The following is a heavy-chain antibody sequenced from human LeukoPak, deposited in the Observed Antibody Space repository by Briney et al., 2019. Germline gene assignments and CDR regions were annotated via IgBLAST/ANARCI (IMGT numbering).Heavy chain of an antibody. J-gene: IGHJ4*02. Sequence: RGESLKISCKGSGYSFTSYWIGWVRQMPGKGLEWMGIIYPGDSDTRYSPSFQGQVTISADKSISTAYLQWSSLKASDTAMYYCARGNIGYDFWSGYYSPPKRTFDYWGQGTLVTVSS. V-gene: IGHV5-51*01. CDR1: GYSFTSYW. CDR3: ARGNIGYDFWSGYYSPPKRTFDY. D-gene: IGHD3-3*01. CDR2: IYPGDSDT.